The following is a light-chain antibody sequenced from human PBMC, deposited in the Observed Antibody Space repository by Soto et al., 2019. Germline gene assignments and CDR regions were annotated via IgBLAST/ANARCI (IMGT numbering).Light chain of an antibody. J-gene: IGKJ1*01. V-gene: IGKV1-8*01. CDR2: AAS. Sequence: AIRMTQSPSSFSASTGDRVTITCRASQGISSYLAWYQQKPGKAPKLLIYAASTLQSGVPSRFSGSGSGPDFTLTISSLQSEYFATYYCQQYYSYPKTFGQGTKVEIK. CDR1: QGISSY. CDR3: QQYYSYPKT.